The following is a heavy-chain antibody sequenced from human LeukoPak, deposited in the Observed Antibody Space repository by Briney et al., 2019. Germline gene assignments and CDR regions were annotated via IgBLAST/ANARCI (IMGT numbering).Heavy chain of an antibody. Sequence: SETLSLTGTVSGGSSSSYYWSWIRQPPGKGLEGMGYIYYSGSTNYNPSLKSRVTISVDTSKNQFSLKLSSVTAADTAVYYCARDGGEGYCSGGSCYLPFDYWGQGTLVTVSS. CDR2: IYYSGST. D-gene: IGHD2-15*01. CDR1: GGSSSSYY. CDR3: ARDGGEGYCSGGSCYLPFDY. J-gene: IGHJ4*02. V-gene: IGHV4-59*01.